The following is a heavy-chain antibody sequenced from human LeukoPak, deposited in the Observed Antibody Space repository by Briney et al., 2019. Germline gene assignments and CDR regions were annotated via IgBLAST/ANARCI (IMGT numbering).Heavy chain of an antibody. CDR3: ARSFYYDFWYYMDV. J-gene: IGHJ6*03. V-gene: IGHV4-61*02. Sequence: PSETLSLTCTVSGGSISSGSYYWSWIRQPAGKGLEWIGRIYTSGSTNYNPSLKSRVTISVDTSKNQFSLKLSSVTAADTAVYYCARSFYYDFWYYMDVWGKGTTVTVSS. CDR1: GGSISSGSYY. CDR2: IYTSGST. D-gene: IGHD3-3*01.